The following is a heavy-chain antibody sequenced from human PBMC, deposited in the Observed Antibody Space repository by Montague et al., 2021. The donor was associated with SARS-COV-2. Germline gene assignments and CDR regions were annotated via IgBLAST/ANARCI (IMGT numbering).Heavy chain of an antibody. V-gene: IGHV4-61*02. CDR2: ICSSGST. D-gene: IGHD2-21*01. CDR3: ARDCGGYSYYYGLDV. Sequence: TLSLTCTVSGGSIRSGSYYWSWIRQPAGKGLEWIGRICSSGSTNYNPSLKSRVTMSVDTPKNQFSLKVSSVTAADTAVYYCARDCGGYSYYYGLDVWGQGTTVTVSS. J-gene: IGHJ6*02. CDR1: GGSIRSGSYY.